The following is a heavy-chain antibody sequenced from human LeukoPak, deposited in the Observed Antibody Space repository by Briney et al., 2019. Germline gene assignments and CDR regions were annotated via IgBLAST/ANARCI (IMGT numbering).Heavy chain of an antibody. Sequence: SETLSLTCTVSSDSISSYYWTWIRQPPGKGQEWIGYIYHSGSTNYNPPLKSRVTISVDTSKNQFSLKLSSVTAADTAVYYCAGTVVGTTWRAFDIWGQGTMVTVSS. D-gene: IGHD1-26*01. CDR3: AGTVVGTTWRAFDI. CDR2: IYHSGST. J-gene: IGHJ3*02. V-gene: IGHV4-59*01. CDR1: SDSISSYY.